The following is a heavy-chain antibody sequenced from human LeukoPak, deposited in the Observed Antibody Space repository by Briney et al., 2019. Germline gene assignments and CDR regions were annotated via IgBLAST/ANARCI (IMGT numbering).Heavy chain of an antibody. V-gene: IGHV3-23*01. Sequence: GGSLRLSCAASRFTFSTFAMIWVRQPPGKGLEWVSSIFPSGGEIHYADSVRGRFTISRDNSKSTLSLQMNSLRAEDTAIYYCATYRQVLLPFESWGQGTLVTVSP. D-gene: IGHD2-8*02. J-gene: IGHJ4*02. CDR2: IFPSGGEI. CDR3: ATYRQVLLPFES. CDR1: RFTFSTFA.